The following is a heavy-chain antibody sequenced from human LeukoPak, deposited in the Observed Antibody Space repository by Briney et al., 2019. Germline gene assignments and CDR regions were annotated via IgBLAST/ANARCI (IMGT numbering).Heavy chain of an antibody. J-gene: IGHJ5*02. V-gene: IGHV3-30-3*01. CDR2: ISYDGGNK. CDR3: ARDSYQDYYGRFDP. Sequence: GGSLRLSCVASGFTFSSYAMHWVRQAPGKGLEWVAVISYDGGNKYYADSVKGRFTISRDNSKNTLYLQMNGLTAEDTAMYYCARDSYQDYYGRFDPWGQGTLVIVSS. CDR1: GFTFSSYA. D-gene: IGHD3-10*01.